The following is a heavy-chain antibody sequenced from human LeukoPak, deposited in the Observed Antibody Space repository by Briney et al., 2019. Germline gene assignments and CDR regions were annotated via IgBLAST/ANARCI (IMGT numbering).Heavy chain of an antibody. Sequence: PSETLSLTCTVSGGSISSYYWSWIRQPAGKGLEWIGRIYTSGSTNYNPSLKSRVTMSVDTSKNQFSLKLSSVTAADTAVYYCARGSYSSGYYDYFDYWGQGTLVTVSS. J-gene: IGHJ4*02. CDR3: ARGSYSSGYYDYFDY. D-gene: IGHD3-22*01. CDR1: GGSISSYY. CDR2: IYTSGST. V-gene: IGHV4-4*07.